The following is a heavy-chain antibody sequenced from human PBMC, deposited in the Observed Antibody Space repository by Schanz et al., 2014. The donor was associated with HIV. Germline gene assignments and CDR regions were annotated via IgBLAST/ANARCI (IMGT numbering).Heavy chain of an antibody. Sequence: MQLVESGGGVVQPGGSLRLSCAVSGFTVSSNYMRWLRQAPGKGLEWVSVIYSDGSAFYADSVKGRFTISRDNSKNTVYLQLKGLRAEDTAVYYCARDGYSYYYGLDVWGQGTTVTVSS. D-gene: IGHD2-21*01. J-gene: IGHJ6*02. V-gene: IGHV3-53*01. CDR1: GFTVSSNY. CDR3: ARDGYSYYYGLDV. CDR2: IYSDGSA.